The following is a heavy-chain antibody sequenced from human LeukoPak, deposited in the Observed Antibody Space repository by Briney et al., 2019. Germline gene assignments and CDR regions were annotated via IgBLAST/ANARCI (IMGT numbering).Heavy chain of an antibody. V-gene: IGHV4-39*07. Sequence: SETLSLTCTVSGGSISSSSYYWGWIRQPPGKGLEWIGSIYYSGSTYYSPSLKSRVTISVDTSKNQYSLKMSSVTAADTAVYYCAREIRGKGAGGNWFDPWGQGTLVTVSS. CDR3: AREIRGKGAGGNWFDP. D-gene: IGHD6-13*01. J-gene: IGHJ5*02. CDR1: GGSISSSSYY. CDR2: IYYSGST.